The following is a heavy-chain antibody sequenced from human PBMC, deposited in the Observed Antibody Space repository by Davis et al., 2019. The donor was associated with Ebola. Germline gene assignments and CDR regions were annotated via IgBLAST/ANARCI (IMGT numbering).Heavy chain of an antibody. CDR3: VRGAGWLLDY. J-gene: IGHJ4*02. Sequence: GESLKISCTVSGITLSSYWMNWVRQAPGKGLEWVANIKQDGSETYYVYSVKGRFTISRDNAKNSLSLQMNGRTVDDTAVYYCVRGAGWLLDYWGQGTLVTVSS. V-gene: IGHV3-7*01. CDR1: GITLSSYW. D-gene: IGHD5-12*01. CDR2: IKQDGSET.